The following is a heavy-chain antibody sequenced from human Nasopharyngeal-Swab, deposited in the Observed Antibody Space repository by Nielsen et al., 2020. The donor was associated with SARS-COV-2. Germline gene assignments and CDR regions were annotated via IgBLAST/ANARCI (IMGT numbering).Heavy chain of an antibody. D-gene: IGHD3-22*01. CDR3: AKAAPYYLDY. Sequence: GESLKISCAASGLIFNNYAMTWVRQAPDKGLECVASISSDGKSTLYADSVKGRFAISRDNPKNTLFLQMNSLRPEDTALYYCAKAAPYYLDYWGRGTLVTVSS. CDR1: GLIFNNYA. J-gene: IGHJ4*01. V-gene: IGHV3-23*01. CDR2: ISSDGKST.